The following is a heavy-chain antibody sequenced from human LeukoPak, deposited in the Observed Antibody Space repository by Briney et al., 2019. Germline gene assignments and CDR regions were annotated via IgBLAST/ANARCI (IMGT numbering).Heavy chain of an antibody. Sequence: GGSLRLSCAASGFTFSSYAMSWVRQAPGKGLEWVSAISGSGGSTYYADSVKGRFTISRDNSKNTLCLQMNSLRAEDTAVYYCARVDIAVAAFDYWGQGTLVTVSS. CDR1: GFTFSSYA. J-gene: IGHJ4*02. D-gene: IGHD6-19*01. CDR2: ISGSGGST. CDR3: ARVDIAVAAFDY. V-gene: IGHV3-23*01.